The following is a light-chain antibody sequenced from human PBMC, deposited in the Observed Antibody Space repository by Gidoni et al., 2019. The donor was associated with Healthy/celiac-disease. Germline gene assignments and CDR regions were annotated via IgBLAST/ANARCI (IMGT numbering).Light chain of an antibody. CDR1: QSISSY. Sequence: DIQMTQSPSSLSASVGDRVTITCRASQSISSYLNWYQQKPGKAPKLLIYAASSLKSGVPSRLSGSGSGTDFTLTISSLQPEDSATYYCQQSYSTAWTFXXXTKVEIK. V-gene: IGKV1-39*01. J-gene: IGKJ1*01. CDR2: AAS. CDR3: QQSYSTAWT.